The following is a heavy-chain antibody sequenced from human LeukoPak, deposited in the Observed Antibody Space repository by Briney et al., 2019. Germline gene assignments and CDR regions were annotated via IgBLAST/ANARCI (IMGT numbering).Heavy chain of an antibody. CDR3: ARDGGSYSPQDY. Sequence: LAGGSLRLSCEASGFTFTDYWMHWVRQAPGQGLVWVSCINSDGTSPTYADSVRGRFTISRDNAKNTLFLQMNSLRAEDTAVYYSARDGGSYSPQDYWGQGTLVTVSS. CDR2: INSDGTSP. J-gene: IGHJ4*02. CDR1: GFTFTDYW. V-gene: IGHV3-74*01. D-gene: IGHD3-10*01.